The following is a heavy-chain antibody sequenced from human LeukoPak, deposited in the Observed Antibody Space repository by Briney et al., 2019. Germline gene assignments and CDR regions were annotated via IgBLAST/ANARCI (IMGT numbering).Heavy chain of an antibody. CDR1: GDSVSSNSAA. CDR2: TYYRSKWYN. J-gene: IGHJ6*04. V-gene: IGHV6-1*01. Sequence: SQTLSLTCAISGDSVSSNSAAWNWIRQSPSRGLEWLGRTYYRSKWYNDYAVSVKSRITINPDTSKNQFSLQLNSVTPEDTAVYYCARDSDIVVVKEGYYYGMDVWGKGTTVTVSS. CDR3: ARDSDIVVVKEGYYYGMDV. D-gene: IGHD2-2*01.